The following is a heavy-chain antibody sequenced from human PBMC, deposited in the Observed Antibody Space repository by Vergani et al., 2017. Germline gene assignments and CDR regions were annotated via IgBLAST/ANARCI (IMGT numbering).Heavy chain of an antibody. CDR1: GGPFSGGSHY. V-gene: IGHV4-61*02. D-gene: IGHD5-12*01. J-gene: IGHJ4*02. CDR2: FYNTGGT. CDR3: ARFSSGFVA. Sequence: QVQLKESGPGLVGPSETLSLTCTVSGGPFSGGSHYWSWIRQSAGKGLEWIGRFYNTGGTNYDPSVKTRVTMSVDTSKNQFSLKLASVTAADTAIYYCARFSSGFVAWGPGTAVTVSS.